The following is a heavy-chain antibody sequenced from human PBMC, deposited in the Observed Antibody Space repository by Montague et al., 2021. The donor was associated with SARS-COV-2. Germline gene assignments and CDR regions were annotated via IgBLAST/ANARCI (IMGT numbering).Heavy chain of an antibody. CDR2: TYYRSKWYN. Sequence: YAISGDSVSSNIATWNWIRQSPSRSLEWLGRTYYRSKWYNDYAESVKSRITIDPDTSKHQFSLHLNSVTPEDTAVYYCARIPVGSKYYFDFWGQGTLVTVSS. CDR1: GDSVSSNIAT. D-gene: IGHD2-2*01. V-gene: IGHV6-1*01. CDR3: ARIPVGSKYYFDF. J-gene: IGHJ4*02.